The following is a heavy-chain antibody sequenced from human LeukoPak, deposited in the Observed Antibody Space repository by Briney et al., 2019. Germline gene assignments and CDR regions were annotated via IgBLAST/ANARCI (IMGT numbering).Heavy chain of an antibody. V-gene: IGHV3-21*01. CDR2: ISTSSSYI. J-gene: IGHJ4*02. CDR1: GFTFSSYS. CDR3: ARGPSGYHNT. D-gene: IGHD5-12*01. Sequence: GGSLRLSCAASGFTFSSYSMNWVRQAPGKGLEWVSSISTSSSYIYYVDSVKGRFTISRDNARSSVYLQMNSLRAEDTAVYYCARGPSGYHNTGGQGTLVTVSS.